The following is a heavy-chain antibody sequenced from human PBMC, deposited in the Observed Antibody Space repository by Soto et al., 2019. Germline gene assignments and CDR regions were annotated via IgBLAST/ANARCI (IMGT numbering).Heavy chain of an antibody. CDR1: GGTFSSYA. V-gene: IGHV1-69*06. D-gene: IGHD5-12*01. Sequence: GASVKVSCKASGGTFSSYAISWVRQAPGQGLEWMGGIIPIFGTANYAQKFQGRVTITADKSTSTAYMELSSLRSEDTAVYYCAREVSGYGRGLDYWGQGTLVTVSS. CDR2: IIPIFGTA. J-gene: IGHJ4*02. CDR3: AREVSGYGRGLDY.